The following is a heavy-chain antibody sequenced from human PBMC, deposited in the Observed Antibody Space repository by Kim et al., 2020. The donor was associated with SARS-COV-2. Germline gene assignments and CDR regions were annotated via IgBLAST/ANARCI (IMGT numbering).Heavy chain of an antibody. D-gene: IGHD6-19*01. CDR3: ARGIAVAGTGFDY. V-gene: IGHV1-46*01. Sequence: YAQKFQGRVTMTRDTSTSTVYMELSSLRSEDTAVYYCARGIAVAGTGFDYWGQGTLVTVSS. J-gene: IGHJ4*02.